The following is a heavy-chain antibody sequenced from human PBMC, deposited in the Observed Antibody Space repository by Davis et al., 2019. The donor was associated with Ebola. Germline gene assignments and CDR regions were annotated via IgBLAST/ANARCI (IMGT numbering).Heavy chain of an antibody. J-gene: IGHJ4*02. CDR3: ARGPHPSGSYTPDYFDY. V-gene: IGHV4-39*01. CDR2: IYYSGST. CDR1: GGSISSSSYY. Sequence: SETLSLTCTVSGGSISSSSYYWGWIRQPPGKGLEWIGSIYYSGSTYYNPSLKSRVTISVDTSKNQFSLKLSSVTAADTAVYYCARGPHPSGSYTPDYFDYWGQGTLVTVSS. D-gene: IGHD1-26*01.